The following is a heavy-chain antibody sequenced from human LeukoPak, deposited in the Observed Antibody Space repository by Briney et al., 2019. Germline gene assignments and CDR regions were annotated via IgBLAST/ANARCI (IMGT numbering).Heavy chain of an antibody. J-gene: IGHJ6*04. CDR3: ARVARYCSGGSCYFSGMDV. Sequence: SETLSLTCAVYGGSFSGYYWSWIRQPPEKGLEWIGEINHSGSTNYNPSLKSRVTISVDTSKNQFSLKLSSVTAADTAVYYCARVARYCSGGSCYFSGMDVWGKGTTVTVSS. V-gene: IGHV4-34*01. CDR2: INHSGST. CDR1: GGSFSGYY. D-gene: IGHD2-15*01.